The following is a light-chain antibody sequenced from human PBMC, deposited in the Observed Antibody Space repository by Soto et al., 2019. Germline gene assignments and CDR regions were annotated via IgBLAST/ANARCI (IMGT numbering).Light chain of an antibody. J-gene: IGKJ1*01. CDR1: QSISSW. CDR2: DAS. Sequence: DIQMTQSPSTLSASVGDRVTITCRASQSISSWLAWYQQKPGKAPKLLIYDASSLESGVPSRFSGSGSGTEFTLIISSLQPDDFATYYCQQYNSWTFGQGTKVDIK. CDR3: QQYNSWT. V-gene: IGKV1-5*01.